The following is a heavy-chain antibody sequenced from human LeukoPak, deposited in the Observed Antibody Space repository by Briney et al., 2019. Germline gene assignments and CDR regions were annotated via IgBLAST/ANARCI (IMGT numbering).Heavy chain of an antibody. CDR1: GFTFSSYA. CDR2: ISGSGGST. D-gene: IGHD3-22*01. V-gene: IGHV3-23*01. J-gene: IGHJ4*02. Sequence: GGSLRLSCAASGFTFSSYAMSWVRQAPGKGLEWVSAISGSGGSTYYADSVKGRFTISRDNSKNTLYLQMNSLRAEDTAVYYCAKDQAQGYYDSSGYPYWGQGTLVTVSS. CDR3: AKDQAQGYYDSSGYPY.